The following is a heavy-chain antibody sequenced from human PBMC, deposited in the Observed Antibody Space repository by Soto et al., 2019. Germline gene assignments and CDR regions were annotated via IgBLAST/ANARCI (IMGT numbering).Heavy chain of an antibody. CDR2: ISGSGGST. CDR1: GFNFSSYA. D-gene: IGHD2-21*01. Sequence: GGSLRLSCAASGFNFSSYAMSWVRQAPGKGLEWVSAISGSGGSTYYADSVKGRFTISRDNSKNTLYLQMNSLRAEDTAVYYCAGSLCGGDCYPIYYYYYYYMDVWGKGTTVTVSS. J-gene: IGHJ6*03. V-gene: IGHV3-23*01. CDR3: AGSLCGGDCYPIYYYYYYYMDV.